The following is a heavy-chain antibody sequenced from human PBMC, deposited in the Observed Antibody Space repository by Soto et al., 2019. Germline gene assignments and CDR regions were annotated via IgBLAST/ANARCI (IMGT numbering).Heavy chain of an antibody. Sequence: GGSLRLSCAASGFTFSSYSMNWVRQAPGKGLEWVSSISSSSSYIYYADSVKGRFTISRDNAKNSLYLQMNSLRAEDTAVYYCARVSYGSGTPWYWGQGTLVTVSA. V-gene: IGHV3-21*01. CDR3: ARVSYGSGTPWY. CDR1: GFTFSSYS. CDR2: ISSSSSYI. D-gene: IGHD3-10*01. J-gene: IGHJ4*02.